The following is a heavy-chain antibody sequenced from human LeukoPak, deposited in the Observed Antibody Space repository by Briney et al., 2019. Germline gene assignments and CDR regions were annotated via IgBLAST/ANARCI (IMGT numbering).Heavy chain of an antibody. J-gene: IGHJ4*02. CDR2: INPSGGST. Sequence: ASVTVSCKASGYTFTSYYMHWVRQAPGQGLEWMGIINPSGGSTSYAQKFQGRVTMTRDTSTSTVYMELSSLRSEDTAVYYCARWGAVAGRFDYWGQGTLVTVSS. CDR1: GYTFTSYY. V-gene: IGHV1-46*01. CDR3: ARWGAVAGRFDY. D-gene: IGHD6-19*01.